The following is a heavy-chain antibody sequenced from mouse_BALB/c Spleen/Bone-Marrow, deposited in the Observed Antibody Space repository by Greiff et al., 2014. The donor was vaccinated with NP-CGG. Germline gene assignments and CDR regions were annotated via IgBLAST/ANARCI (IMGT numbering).Heavy chain of an antibody. CDR3: ARGAWARGYFDY. D-gene: IGHD4-1*01. Sequence: VQLQQPGAELVRPGALVKLSFKASGFNIKDYYLHWVKQGPEQGLEWIGWIDPEKGNTKYDPKFQGKASIIADTSSNTAYLQLSSLTSEDTAVYYCARGAWARGYFDYWGQGTTLTVSS. CDR2: IDPEKGNT. CDR1: GFNIKDYY. V-gene: IGHV14-1*02. J-gene: IGHJ2*01.